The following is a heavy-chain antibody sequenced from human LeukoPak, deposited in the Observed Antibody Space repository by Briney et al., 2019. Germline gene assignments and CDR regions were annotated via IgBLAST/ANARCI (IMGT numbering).Heavy chain of an antibody. D-gene: IGHD6-13*01. CDR1: GGTFSSYA. V-gene: IGHV1-18*01. CDR2: ISAYNGNT. Sequence: GASVKVSCKASGGTFSSYAISWVRQAPGQGLEWMGWISAYNGNTDYAQNLQGRVTMTTDTSTSTAYMELRSLRSDDTAIFYCAKDKGQQLAMGKDAFDIWGQGTMVTVSS. CDR3: AKDKGQQLAMGKDAFDI. J-gene: IGHJ3*02.